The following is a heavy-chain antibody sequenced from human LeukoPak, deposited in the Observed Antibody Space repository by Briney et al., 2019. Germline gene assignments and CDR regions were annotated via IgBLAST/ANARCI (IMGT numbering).Heavy chain of an antibody. CDR1: GYTFVAYY. CDR3: ARGFDFDY. CDR2: INPNTGDT. Sequence: ASVKVSCKASGYTFVAYYMHWVRQAPGQGLEWMGWINPNTGDTNYAQKFQGRVTMTRDTSNTTAYMEVSRLRSDDTAVYYCARGFDFDYWGQGTLVTVSS. J-gene: IGHJ4*02. V-gene: IGHV1-2*02. D-gene: IGHD3-10*01.